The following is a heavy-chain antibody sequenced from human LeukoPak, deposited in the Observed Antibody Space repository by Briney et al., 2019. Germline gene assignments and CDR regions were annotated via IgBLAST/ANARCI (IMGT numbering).Heavy chain of an antibody. CDR2: ISYDGSNK. Sequence: GGSLRLSCAASGFTFSSYAMHWVRQAPGKGLEWVAVISYDGSNKYYADSVKGRFTISRDNSKNTLYLQMNSLRAEDTAVYYCARDLLHYYDSSGTEYWGQGTLVTVSS. V-gene: IGHV3-30*04. J-gene: IGHJ4*02. D-gene: IGHD3-22*01. CDR1: GFTFSSYA. CDR3: ARDLLHYYDSSGTEY.